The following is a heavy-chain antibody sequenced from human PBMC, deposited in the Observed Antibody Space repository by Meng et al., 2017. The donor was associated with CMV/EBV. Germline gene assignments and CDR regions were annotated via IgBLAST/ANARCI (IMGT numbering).Heavy chain of an antibody. CDR2: INQGGSEK. D-gene: IGHD3-9*01. Sequence: GESLKISCAACGFTFSNYFMKWVRQAPGKGLEWVANINQGGSEKNYVDSVKGRFTISRDNAKNSLYLQMNSLRGEDTAVYYCATYYSSLTGYYLLGGYWGQGTLVTVSS. V-gene: IGHV3-7*01. CDR1: GFTFSNYF. J-gene: IGHJ4*02. CDR3: ATYYSSLTGYYLLGGY.